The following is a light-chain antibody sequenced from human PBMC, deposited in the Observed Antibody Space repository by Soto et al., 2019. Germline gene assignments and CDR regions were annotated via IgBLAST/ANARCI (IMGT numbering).Light chain of an antibody. J-gene: IGKJ1*01. CDR1: QSISSW. CDR3: QQYVSASPCT. CDR2: KAS. Sequence: DIQMTQSPSTLSASVGDRVTITCRASQSISSWLAWYQQKPGKAPKLLIYKASSLETGVPSRCSGSGSGTEFSLIISSLQPDEFESYYFQQYVSASPCTFGQGTKVEI. V-gene: IGKV1-5*03.